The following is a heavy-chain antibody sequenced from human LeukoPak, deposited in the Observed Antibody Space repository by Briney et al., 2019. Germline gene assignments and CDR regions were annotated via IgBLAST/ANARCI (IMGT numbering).Heavy chain of an antibody. CDR2: IDPNNGDS. V-gene: IGHV1-2*02. Sequence: ASLKVSCTASGYTFTSHYINWVRQAPGQGPEWMAWIDPNNGDSDYAQEFQGRISLTRDTSTTTAYMELRSLKADDTAMYYCTRCHGGDCYGRYDPWGQGTLVTVSP. CDR3: TRCHGGDCYGRYDP. CDR1: GYTFTSHY. D-gene: IGHD2-21*02. J-gene: IGHJ5*02.